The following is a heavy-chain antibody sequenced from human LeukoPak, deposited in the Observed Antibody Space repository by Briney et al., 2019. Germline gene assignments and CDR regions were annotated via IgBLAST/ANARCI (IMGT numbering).Heavy chain of an antibody. CDR3: ARELWGRDGYNVAKAFDI. D-gene: IGHD5-24*01. CDR2: INPNSGGT. CDR1: GYTFTGYY. V-gene: IGHV1-2*02. Sequence: ASVKVSCKASGYTFTGYYMHWVRQAPGQGLEWMGWINPNSGGTNYAQKFQGRVTMTRDTSISTAYMELSRLRSDDTAVYYCARELWGRDGYNVAKAFDIWGQGTMVTVSS. J-gene: IGHJ3*02.